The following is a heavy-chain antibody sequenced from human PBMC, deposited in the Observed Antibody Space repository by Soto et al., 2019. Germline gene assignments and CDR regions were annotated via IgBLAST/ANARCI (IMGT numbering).Heavy chain of an antibody. J-gene: IGHJ4*02. V-gene: IGHV3-7*03. CDR1: GFTFSDSW. Sequence: EVQLVESGGGLVQPGGSLRLSCVASGFTFSDSWMHWVRQAPGKGLEWVANIKPDGSEKYYVDSVKGRFTISRDNAKNSLYLQMNSLRAEDTAVYYCARDTADYFGGKVDYWGQGILVTVSS. CDR3: ARDTADYFGGKVDY. D-gene: IGHD4-17*01. CDR2: IKPDGSEK.